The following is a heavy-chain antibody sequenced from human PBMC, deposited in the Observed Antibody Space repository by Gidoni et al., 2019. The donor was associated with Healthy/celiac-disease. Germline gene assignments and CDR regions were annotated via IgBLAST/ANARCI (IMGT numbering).Heavy chain of an antibody. D-gene: IGHD3-10*01. CDR3: TTRTWGFGELSPSSY. CDR2: IKSKTEGGTT. Sequence: LVESGGGLVTPGGSLRLSCAASGFTFSNAWMSWVRQAPGKGVEWVGRIKSKTEGGTTDYAAPVKGSLTISRDDSKNTLYLQMNSLKTEDTAVYYCTTRTWGFGELSPSSYWGQGTLVTVSS. CDR1: GFTFSNAW. V-gene: IGHV3-15*01. J-gene: IGHJ4*02.